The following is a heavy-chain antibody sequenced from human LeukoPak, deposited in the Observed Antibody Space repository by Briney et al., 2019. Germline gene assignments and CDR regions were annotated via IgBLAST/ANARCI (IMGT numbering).Heavy chain of an antibody. V-gene: IGHV3-23*01. CDR1: GFTFSSYA. D-gene: IGHD3-9*01. CDR2: ISGSGGST. J-gene: IGHJ4*02. CDR3: AKTSYDILTGPYYFDY. Sequence: GGSLRLSCAASGFTFSSYAMSWVRQAPGKGLEWVSAISGSGGSTYYADSVKGRFTISRDNSKNTLYLQMNSLRAEDTAVYYCAKTSYDILTGPYYFDYWGQGTLVTVSS.